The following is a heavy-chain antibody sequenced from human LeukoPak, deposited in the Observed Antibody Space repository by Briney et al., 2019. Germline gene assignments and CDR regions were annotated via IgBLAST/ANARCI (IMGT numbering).Heavy chain of an antibody. CDR2: INTDGSST. CDR1: GFTFSSYW. D-gene: IGHD6-19*01. CDR3: ARDPLNSSGWYKEFDY. Sequence: GGSLRLSCAASGFTFSSYWMHWVRQAPGKGLVWASRINTDGSSTNYADSVKGRFTISRDNAKNTLYLQMNSLTAEDTAVYYCARDPLNSSGWYKEFDYWGQGTLVTVSS. V-gene: IGHV3-74*01. J-gene: IGHJ4*02.